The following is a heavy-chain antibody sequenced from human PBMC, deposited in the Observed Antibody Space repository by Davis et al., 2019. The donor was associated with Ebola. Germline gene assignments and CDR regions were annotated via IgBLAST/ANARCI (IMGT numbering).Heavy chain of an antibody. D-gene: IGHD5-24*01. V-gene: IGHV4-59*08. J-gene: IGHJ3*02. CDR2: IYYSGST. CDR1: GGSISSYY. CDR3: ARRTRSAMSTIFHDAFDI. Sequence: SETLSLTCTVSGGSISSYYWSWIRQPPGKGLEWIGNIYYSGSTNYNPSLKSRVTISIDSSKNQFSLNLSSVTAADTAVYYCARRTRSAMSTIFHDAFDIWGQGTMVTVSS.